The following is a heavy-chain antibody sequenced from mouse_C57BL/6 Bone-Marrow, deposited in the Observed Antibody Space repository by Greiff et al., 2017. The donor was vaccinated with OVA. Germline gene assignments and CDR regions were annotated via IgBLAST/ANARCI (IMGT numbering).Heavy chain of an antibody. D-gene: IGHD1-1*01. CDR2: IDPSDSYT. Sequence: QVQLQQPGAELVKPGASVKLSCKASGYTFTSYWMQWVKQRPGQGLEWIGEIDPSDSYTNYNQKFKGKATLTVDTSSSTAYMQLSSLTSEDSAVYYCAREDYCDYRGQGTTLTVSS. J-gene: IGHJ2*01. V-gene: IGHV1-50*01. CDR1: GYTFTSYW. CDR3: AREDYCDY.